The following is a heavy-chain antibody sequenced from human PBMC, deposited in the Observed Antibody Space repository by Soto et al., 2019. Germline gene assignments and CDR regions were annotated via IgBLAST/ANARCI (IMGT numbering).Heavy chain of an antibody. CDR1: GYAFSNHG. D-gene: IGHD1-26*01. V-gene: IGHV1-18*01. CDR3: GADPSGSYYLFPNFDY. J-gene: IGHJ4*02. Sequence: GASVKVSCKASGYAFSNHGITWVRQAPGQGLEWMGWIGAYNGNTHYTQSLQGRVTMTTDTSTSTAYMELRGLRSDDTAVYYCGADPSGSYYLFPNFDYWGQGTLVTVSS. CDR2: IGAYNGNT.